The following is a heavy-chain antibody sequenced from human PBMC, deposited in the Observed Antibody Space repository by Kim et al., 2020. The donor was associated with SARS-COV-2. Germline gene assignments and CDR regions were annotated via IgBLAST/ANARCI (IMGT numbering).Heavy chain of an antibody. CDR3: ARDGTYYDILTGYYLDY. CDR1: GFTFSSYS. V-gene: IGHV3-48*04. D-gene: IGHD3-9*01. CDR2: ISSSSSTI. Sequence: GGSLRLSCAASGFTFSSYSMNWVRQAPGKGLEWVSYISSSSSTIYYADSVKGRFTISRDNAKNSLYLQMNSLRAEDTAVYYCARDGTYYDILTGYYLDYWGQGTLVTVSS. J-gene: IGHJ4*02.